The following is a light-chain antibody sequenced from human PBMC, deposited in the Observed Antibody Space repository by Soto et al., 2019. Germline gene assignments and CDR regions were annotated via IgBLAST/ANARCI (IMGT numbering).Light chain of an antibody. J-gene: IGKJ3*01. V-gene: IGKV1-27*01. Sequence: DIQMTQSPSSLGASVGDGVTISCRASQGIANYLAWYQQKPGEVPKLLIFAASTLHSGVSSRFTGSGSGTEFTLTISSLQPEDVATYYCQKYNWPPFTFGPGTKVEIK. CDR3: QKYNWPPFT. CDR2: AAS. CDR1: QGIANY.